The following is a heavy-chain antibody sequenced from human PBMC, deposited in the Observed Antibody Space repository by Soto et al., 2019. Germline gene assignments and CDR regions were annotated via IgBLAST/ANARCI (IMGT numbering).Heavy chain of an antibody. CDR2: IIPIFGTA. V-gene: IGHV1-69*13. Sequence: GASVKVSCKASGGTFSSYATSWVRQAPGQGLEWMGGIIPIFGTANYAQKFQGRVTITADESTSTAYMELSSLRSEDTAVYYCARDWAYASFYGSGNGLHYGMDVWGQGTTVTVSS. D-gene: IGHD3-10*01. J-gene: IGHJ6*02. CDR1: GGTFSSYA. CDR3: ARDWAYASFYGSGNGLHYGMDV.